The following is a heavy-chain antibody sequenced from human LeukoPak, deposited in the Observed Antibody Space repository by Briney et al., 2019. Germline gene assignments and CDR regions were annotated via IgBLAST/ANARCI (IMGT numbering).Heavy chain of an antibody. CDR2: IKSDGIST. D-gene: IGHD3-10*01. J-gene: IGHJ4*02. CDR3: VRDRYYSLDY. CDR1: GFTFISYW. V-gene: IGHV3-74*01. Sequence: GGSLRFSCAASGFTFISYWMSWVRQAPGKGLVWVSRIKSDGISTIYADSVKGRFTISRDNAKNTLYLQINSLRAEDTAVYYCVRDRYYSLDYWGQGTLVTVSS.